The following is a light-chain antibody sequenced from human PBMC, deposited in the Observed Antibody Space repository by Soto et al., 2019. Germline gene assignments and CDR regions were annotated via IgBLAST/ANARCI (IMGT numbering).Light chain of an antibody. CDR1: QSVSSSY. J-gene: IGKJ1*01. V-gene: IGKV3-20*01. CDR3: QQYGSSPSWT. Sequence: VMAQSPATLSLSPGKTATLSCRASQSVSSSYLAWYQQKPGQAPRLLIYGASSRATGIPDRFSGSGSGTDFTLTISRLEPEDFAVYYCQQYGSSPSWTFGQGTKVDI. CDR2: GAS.